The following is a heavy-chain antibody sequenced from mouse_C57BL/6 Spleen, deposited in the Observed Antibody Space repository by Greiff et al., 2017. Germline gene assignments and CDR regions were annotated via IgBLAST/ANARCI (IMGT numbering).Heavy chain of an antibody. J-gene: IGHJ4*01. D-gene: IGHD2-14*01. Sequence: EVQVVESGPGMVKPSQSLSLTCTVTGYSITSGYDWHWIRHFPGNKLEWMGYISYSGSTNYNPSLKSRISITHDTSKNHFFLKLNAVTTEDTATYYCARAYYRDAMDYWGQGTSVTVSS. CDR2: ISYSGST. CDR1: GYSITSGYD. CDR3: ARAYYRDAMDY. V-gene: IGHV3-1*01.